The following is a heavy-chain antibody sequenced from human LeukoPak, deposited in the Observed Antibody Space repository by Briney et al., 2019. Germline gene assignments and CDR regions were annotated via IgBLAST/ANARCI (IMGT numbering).Heavy chain of an antibody. J-gene: IGHJ4*02. CDR3: ATLGYYDSSGHDY. D-gene: IGHD3-22*01. CDR2: IKQDGSEK. V-gene: IGHV3-7*01. CDR1: GFTFSSYW. Sequence: GGSLRLSRAASGFTFSSYWMSWVRQAPGKGLEWVANIKQDGSEKYYVDSVKGRFTISRDNAKSSLYLQMNSLRAEDTAVYYCATLGYYDSSGHDYWGQGTLVTVSS.